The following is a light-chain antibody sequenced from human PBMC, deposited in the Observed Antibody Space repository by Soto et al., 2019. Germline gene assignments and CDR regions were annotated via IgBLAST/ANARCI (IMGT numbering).Light chain of an antibody. CDR3: QQRYNWPVT. V-gene: IGKV3-11*01. CDR1: QSVSSD. Sequence: MVLTQSPATLSVHSGESATLSCRASQSVSSDLAWYQQKPGQAPRLLIYATSNRATGIPARFSGSGSGTDFTLTISSLEPEDFSVYYCQQRYNWPVTFGQGTRLEIK. J-gene: IGKJ5*01. CDR2: ATS.